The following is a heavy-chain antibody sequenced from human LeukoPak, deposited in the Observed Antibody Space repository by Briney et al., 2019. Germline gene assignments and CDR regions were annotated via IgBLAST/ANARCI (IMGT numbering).Heavy chain of an antibody. Sequence: GGSLRLSCAASGFTFSSYWMNWARQAPGKGLEWVANIKQDGSEKYYVDSVKGRFTISRDNAKNSLYLQMNSLRAEDTAVYYCAVTVGYYYDSSGQLDYWGQGTLVTVSS. CDR1: GFTFSSYW. D-gene: IGHD3-22*01. CDR2: IKQDGSEK. J-gene: IGHJ4*02. CDR3: AVTVGYYYDSSGQLDY. V-gene: IGHV3-7*03.